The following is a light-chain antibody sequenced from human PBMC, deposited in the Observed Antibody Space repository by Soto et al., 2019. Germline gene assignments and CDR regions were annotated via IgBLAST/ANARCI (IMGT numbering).Light chain of an antibody. V-gene: IGLV2-14*01. Sequence: QSALTQPASVSGSPGQSITISCTGTSSDVGGYDYVSWFQQNPGEAPKLLIYEVSNRPSGISNRFSGSKSGNTASLTISGLQAEDEAVYYCSSYTSSNTWVFGTGTKLTVL. J-gene: IGLJ1*01. CDR1: SSDVGGYDY. CDR2: EVS. CDR3: SSYTSSNTWV.